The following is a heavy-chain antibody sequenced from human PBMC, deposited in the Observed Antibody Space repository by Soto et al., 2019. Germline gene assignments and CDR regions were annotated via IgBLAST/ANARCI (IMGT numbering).Heavy chain of an antibody. Sequence: VASVKVSCKTSGYIFSAYYMYWVRQTPGHGLEWMGGINTDSGDTHYAQKFQGRVTMTRDRSISTAYMELTSLTSDDTAVYYCARDPIGGGAPYYFDFWGRGTLVTVSS. J-gene: IGHJ4*02. CDR2: INTDSGDT. CDR1: GYIFSAYY. V-gene: IGHV1-2*02. D-gene: IGHD3-16*01. CDR3: ARDPIGGGAPYYFDF.